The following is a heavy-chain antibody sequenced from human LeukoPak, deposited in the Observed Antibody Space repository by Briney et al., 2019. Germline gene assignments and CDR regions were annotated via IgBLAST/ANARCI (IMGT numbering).Heavy chain of an antibody. CDR3: ASQSPYSDY. CDR2: IIPIFGTA. V-gene: IGHV1-69*06. CDR1: GSTYSSYA. Sequence: ASETVSFKASGSTYSSYAISELRHPPGPGLEWMGGIIPIFGTANYAQKFQGRVTITADKSTSTAYMELSSLRSEDTAVYYCASQSPYSDYWGQGTLVTVSS. D-gene: IGHD3-16*01. J-gene: IGHJ4*02.